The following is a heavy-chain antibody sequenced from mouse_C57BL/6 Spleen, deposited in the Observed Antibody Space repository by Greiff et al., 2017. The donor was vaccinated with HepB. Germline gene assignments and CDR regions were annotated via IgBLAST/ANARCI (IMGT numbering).Heavy chain of an antibody. V-gene: IGHV6-3*01. CDR1: GFTFSNYW. J-gene: IGHJ2*01. CDR3: TAYYFAY. Sequence: EVKLEESGGGLVQPGGSMKLSCVASGFTFSNYWMNWVRQSPEKGLEWVAQIRLKSDNYTTHYAESVKGRFTISRDDSKSSVYLQRNNLRAEDTGFYYCTAYYFAYWGQGTTLTVSS. CDR2: IRLKSDNYTT.